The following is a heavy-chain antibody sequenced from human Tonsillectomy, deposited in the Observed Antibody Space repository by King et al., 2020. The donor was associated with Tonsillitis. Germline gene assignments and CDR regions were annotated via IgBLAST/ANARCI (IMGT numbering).Heavy chain of an antibody. Sequence: VQLQQWGAGLLKPSETLSLTCAVYGGSFSGYYWSWIRQPPGKGLEWIGEINHSGSTNYNPSLKSRVTISVDTSKNQFSLKLSSVTAADTAVYYCARERPDVDIVVVPAAMKYNWFDPWGQGTLVTVSS. CDR2: INHSGST. CDR1: GGSFSGYY. CDR3: ARERPDVDIVVVPAAMKYNWFDP. J-gene: IGHJ5*02. D-gene: IGHD2-2*01. V-gene: IGHV4-34*01.